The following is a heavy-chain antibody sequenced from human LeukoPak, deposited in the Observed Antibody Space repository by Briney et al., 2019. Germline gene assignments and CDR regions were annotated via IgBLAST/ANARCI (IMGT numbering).Heavy chain of an antibody. J-gene: IGHJ4*02. CDR2: ISPSGTTA. V-gene: IGHV3-23*01. D-gene: IGHD4-17*01. CDR3: ARRITVTVGGGSSEKKYYFDS. CDR1: GFTFSNYA. Sequence: PGGSLRLSCAASGFTFSNYAMSWVRQAPGKGLEWLSVISPSGTTAYYADSVKGRFTISRDNSRDTLFLQMNSLRAEDTAVYYCARRITVTVGGGSSEKKYYFDSWGQGTLVTVSS.